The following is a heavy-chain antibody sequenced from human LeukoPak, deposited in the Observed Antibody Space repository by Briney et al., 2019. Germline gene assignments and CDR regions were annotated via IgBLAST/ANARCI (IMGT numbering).Heavy chain of an antibody. CDR1: GGSISGGSYY. J-gene: IGHJ6*03. D-gene: IGHD3-3*01. Sequence: SETLSLTCTVSGGSISGGSYYWSWIRQPAGKGLEWVGRIYTSGSTNYNPSLKSRVTISVDTSKNQFSLKLSSVTAADTAVYYCARVFGTNPYYYYYMDVWGKGTTVTVSS. V-gene: IGHV4-61*02. CDR2: IYTSGST. CDR3: ARVFGTNPYYYYYMDV.